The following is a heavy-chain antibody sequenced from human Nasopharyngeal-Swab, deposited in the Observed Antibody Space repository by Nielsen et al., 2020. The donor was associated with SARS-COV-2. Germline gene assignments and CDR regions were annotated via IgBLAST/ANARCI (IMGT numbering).Heavy chain of an antibody. Sequence: GGSLRLSCAASGFTFSNYWMHWVRQAPGKGLGWVSSIRVSGDTTYYADSVKGRFTISRDSSKNALYLQMNSLRAEDTALYYCAKVKSGTSYDAFDIWGQGTMVTVSS. CDR2: IRVSGDTT. CDR3: AKVKSGTSYDAFDI. D-gene: IGHD1-26*01. V-gene: IGHV3-23*01. J-gene: IGHJ3*02. CDR1: GFTFSNYW.